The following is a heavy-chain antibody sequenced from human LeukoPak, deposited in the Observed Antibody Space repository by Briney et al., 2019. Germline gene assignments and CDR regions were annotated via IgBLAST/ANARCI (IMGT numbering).Heavy chain of an antibody. CDR1: GFTFSNYW. CDR2: INPDGSTT. CDR3: AKDLHYGSADY. V-gene: IGHV3-74*01. J-gene: IGHJ4*02. Sequence: GSLVLSCAASGFTFSNYWMHWGRQDPGKGLVGVSFINPDGSTTNYADSGKGRFTISRDNAKNALYLQMNSLRAEDTAVYYCAKDLHYGSADYWGQGTLVTVSS. D-gene: IGHD3-10*01.